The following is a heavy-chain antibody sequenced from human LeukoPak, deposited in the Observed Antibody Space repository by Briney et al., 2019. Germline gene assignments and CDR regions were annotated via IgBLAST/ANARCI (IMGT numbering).Heavy chain of an antibody. V-gene: IGHV3-30*01. CDR1: GFTFSSYA. D-gene: IGHD2-15*01. J-gene: IGHJ4*02. CDR2: IPYDGSNK. CDR3: ARDSYYCSGGSCYPYYFDY. Sequence: GRSLRLSCAASGFTFSSYAMHWVRQAPGKGLEWVAVIPYDGSNKYYADSVKGRFTISRDNSKNTLYLQMNSLRAEDTAVYYCARDSYYCSGGSCYPYYFDYWGQGTLVTVSS.